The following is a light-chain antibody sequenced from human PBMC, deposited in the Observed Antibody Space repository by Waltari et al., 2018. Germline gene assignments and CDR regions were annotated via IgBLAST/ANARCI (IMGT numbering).Light chain of an antibody. Sequence: QSALTQPASVSGSPGQSITISCTGTSNDIGDYNHVSWYQQHPGKVPKLMIYDVVGRPSGVSERCSGSKSGNTASLTISGLQTEDEADYYCSSYTSTSTFVFGSGTKVTVL. CDR3: SSYTSTSTFV. J-gene: IGLJ1*01. CDR2: DVV. V-gene: IGLV2-14*03. CDR1: SNDIGDYNH.